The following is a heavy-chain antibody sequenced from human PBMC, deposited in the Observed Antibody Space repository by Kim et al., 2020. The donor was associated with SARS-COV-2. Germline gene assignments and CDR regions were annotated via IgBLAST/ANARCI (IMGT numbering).Heavy chain of an antibody. CDR3: VSDEGPLASVVDV. Sequence: SETLSLTCTVSGGSIRSDAYYWSWIRQSPGKGLEWIGYILYNGVTYYNPSLKSRVSFALDTSKNQFSLNLNVVTAADTAVYYCVSDEGPLASVVDVWGQG. CDR1: GGSIRSDAYY. CDR2: ILYNGVT. D-gene: IGHD2-21*01. V-gene: IGHV4-30-4*01. J-gene: IGHJ6*02.